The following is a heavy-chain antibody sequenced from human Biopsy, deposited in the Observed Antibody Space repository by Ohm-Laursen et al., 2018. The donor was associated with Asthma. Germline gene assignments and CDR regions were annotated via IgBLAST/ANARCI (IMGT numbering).Heavy chain of an antibody. D-gene: IGHD2-15*01. Sequence: SLRLSCAASRFTYEMHWVRQAPGKGLEWVAVISYDGSSIYYADSVKGRFTISRDNSKNTLSLQMNSLKAEDTAVYYWAREGVAGTHIEDWGQGTLVPVSS. CDR2: ISYDGSSI. CDR3: AREGVAGTHIED. V-gene: IGHV3-30-3*01. CDR1: RFTYE. J-gene: IGHJ4*02.